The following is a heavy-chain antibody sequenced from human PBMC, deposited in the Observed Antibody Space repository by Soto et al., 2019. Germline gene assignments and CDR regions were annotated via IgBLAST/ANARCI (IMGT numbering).Heavy chain of an antibody. J-gene: IGHJ4*02. CDR2: ISGSGSTT. V-gene: IGHV3-23*01. D-gene: IGHD6-19*01. CDR3: AKGLAAMAVAGTGPFDF. Sequence: EVQLLESGGNLVQPGGSLRLSCAASGFNFRSYAMSWVRQAPGKGLEWLSAISGSGSTTYFADSVKGRFNSSRDNSKKTLYLQMTDLRAEDTGVYFCAKGLAAMAVAGTGPFDFWGQGNLVTVSS. CDR1: GFNFRSYA.